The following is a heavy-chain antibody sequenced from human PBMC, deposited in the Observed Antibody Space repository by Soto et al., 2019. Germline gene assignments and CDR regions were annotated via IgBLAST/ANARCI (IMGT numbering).Heavy chain of an antibody. V-gene: IGHV1-46*01. D-gene: IGHD6-13*01. CDR3: ARLPGIAAAGTLGPRFDY. J-gene: IGHJ4*02. CDR1: GYTFTSCY. CDR2: INPSGGST. Sequence: ASVKVSCKASGYTFTSCYMHWVRQAPGQGLEWMGIINPSGGSTSYAQKFQGRVTMTRDTSTSTVYMELSSLRSEDTAVYYCARLPGIAAAGTLGPRFDYWGQGTLVTVSS.